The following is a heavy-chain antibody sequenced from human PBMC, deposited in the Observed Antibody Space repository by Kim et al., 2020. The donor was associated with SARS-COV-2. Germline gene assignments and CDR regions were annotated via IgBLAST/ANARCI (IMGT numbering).Heavy chain of an antibody. Sequence: GGSLRLSCAASGFTFSTYWMNWVRQALGKGLVWVSRVSGDGSSTNYADSVKGRFTISRDNAKNTLYLQMNSLRADDTALYYCARGAFYSGMGVWGQGTTVTVSS. CDR1: GFTFSTYW. J-gene: IGHJ6*02. CDR2: VSGDGSST. V-gene: IGHV3-74*01. CDR3: ARGAFYSGMGV.